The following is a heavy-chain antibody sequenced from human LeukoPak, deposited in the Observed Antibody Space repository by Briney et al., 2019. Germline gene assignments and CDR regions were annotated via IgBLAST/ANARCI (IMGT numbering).Heavy chain of an antibody. CDR1: GITFSSYA. D-gene: IGHD1-1*01. J-gene: IGHJ4*02. V-gene: IGHV3-23*01. Sequence: GGSLRLSCVVSGITFSSYAMSWVRQAPGKGLDWVSAISASGGSTYYADSVKGRFTISRDNSKNTVYLQMNSLRGEDTAIYYCAPNWNLDYWGQGSLVTFSS. CDR3: APNWNLDY. CDR2: ISASGGST.